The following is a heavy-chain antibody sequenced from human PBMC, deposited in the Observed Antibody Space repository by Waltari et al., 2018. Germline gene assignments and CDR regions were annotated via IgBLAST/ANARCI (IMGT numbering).Heavy chain of an antibody. CDR1: GGSISSGGYY. Sequence: QVQLQESGPGLVKPSQTLSLTCTVSGGSISSGGYYWSWIRQHPGKGLEWIGYIYYSGSTYYTPSLKSRVTRSVDTSKNQFSLKLSSVTAADTAVYYCAREGSGAAAGHLYYYYYYMDVWGKGTTVTVSS. CDR2: IYYSGST. V-gene: IGHV4-31*03. CDR3: AREGSGAAAGHLYYYYYYMDV. D-gene: IGHD6-13*01. J-gene: IGHJ6*03.